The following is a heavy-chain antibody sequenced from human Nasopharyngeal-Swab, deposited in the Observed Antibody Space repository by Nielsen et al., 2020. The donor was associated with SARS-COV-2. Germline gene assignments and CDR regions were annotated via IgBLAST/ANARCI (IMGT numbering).Heavy chain of an antibody. D-gene: IGHD5-12*01. J-gene: IGHJ4*02. CDR3: ARDGPGYSGYEGGEYFDY. Sequence: GGSLRLSCAASGFTFSSYDMHWVRQAPGKGLEWVAVIWYDGSNKYYADSVKGRFTISRDNSKNTLYLQMNSLRAEDTAMYYCARDGPGYSGYEGGEYFDYWGQGTLVTVSS. V-gene: IGHV3-33*01. CDR2: IWYDGSNK. CDR1: GFTFSSYD.